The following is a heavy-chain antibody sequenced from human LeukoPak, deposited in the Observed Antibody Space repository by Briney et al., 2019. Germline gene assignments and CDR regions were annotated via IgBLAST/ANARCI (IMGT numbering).Heavy chain of an antibody. V-gene: IGHV5-51*01. CDR2: IDPSDSET. D-gene: IGHD5-18*01. CDR1: GYSFTSYW. J-gene: IGHJ4*02. Sequence: GESLKISCKASGYSFTSYWIGWVRHMPGKGLEWMRIIDPSDSETRYTPSFQGQVTISVDKSLTTADLQWNSLKASDTAMYYCARQTAMGRSGDYWGQGTLVTVSS. CDR3: ARQTAMGRSGDY.